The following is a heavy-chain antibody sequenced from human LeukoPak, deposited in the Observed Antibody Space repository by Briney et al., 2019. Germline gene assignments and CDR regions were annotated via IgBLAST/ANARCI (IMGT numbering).Heavy chain of an antibody. CDR2: IYYTGRS. J-gene: IGHJ4*02. V-gene: IGHV4-59*01. CDR1: GGSISSYY. Sequence: PSETLSLTCTVSGGSISSYYWSWIRQPPGKGLEWIGYIYYTGRSNYNSSLKSRVTISVDTSKNQFSLKLSSVTAADTAVYYCARDDCSGGSCYSTGDYWGQGTLVTVSS. D-gene: IGHD2-15*01. CDR3: ARDDCSGGSCYSTGDY.